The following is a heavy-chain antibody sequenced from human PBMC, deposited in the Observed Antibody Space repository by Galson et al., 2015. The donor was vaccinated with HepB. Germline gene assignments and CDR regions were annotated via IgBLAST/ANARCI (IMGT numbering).Heavy chain of an antibody. CDR2: VNPSVGST. V-gene: IGHV1-46*01. CDR3: AREDDYHYDRTGYSKRGFDS. D-gene: IGHD3-22*01. CDR1: GYTFTSYY. Sequence: SVKVSCKASGYTFTSYYIHWVRLAPGQGLEWMGLVNPSVGSTSYAQNFQGRVTMTRDTSTSTVYMELSSLRSEDTAVYYCAREDDYHYDRTGYSKRGFDSWGQGTLVTVSS. J-gene: IGHJ4*02.